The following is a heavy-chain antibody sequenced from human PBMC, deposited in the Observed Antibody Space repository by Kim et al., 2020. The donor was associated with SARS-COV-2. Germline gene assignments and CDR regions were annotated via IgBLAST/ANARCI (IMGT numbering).Heavy chain of an antibody. J-gene: IGHJ6*02. Sequence: DSVKGRFTISRDKSKNTLYLKRNSRRAEDTAVYYCARNEKEYSYYYGMDVWGQGTTVTVSS. CDR3: ARNEKEYSYYYGMDV. V-gene: IGHV3-53*01.